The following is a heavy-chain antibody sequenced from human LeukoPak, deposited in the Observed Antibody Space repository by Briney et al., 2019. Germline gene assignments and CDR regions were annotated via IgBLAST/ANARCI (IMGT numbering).Heavy chain of an antibody. Sequence: SETLSLTCAVSGYSISSGYYWGWIRQPPGKGLEWIGSIYHSGSTYYNPPLKSRVTISLDTSKNQFSLKLSSVTAADTAVYYCARLLDTVVIGDYWGQGTLVTVSS. J-gene: IGHJ4*02. CDR3: ARLLDTVVIGDY. V-gene: IGHV4-38-2*01. CDR2: IYHSGST. CDR1: GYSISSGYY. D-gene: IGHD2-21*01.